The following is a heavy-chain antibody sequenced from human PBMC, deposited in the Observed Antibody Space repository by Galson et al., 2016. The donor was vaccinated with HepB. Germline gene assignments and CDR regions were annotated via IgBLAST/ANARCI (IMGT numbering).Heavy chain of an antibody. CDR2: ISASSRTI. Sequence: SLRLSCAASGFTFRDSWMSWVRQAPGKGLEWLSYISASSRTILYADSAKGRFTISRDNARNSLSLDMNSLRGDDTATYYCTRTRKLVLNPFDHWGQGVLVTVSS. D-gene: IGHD3-9*01. J-gene: IGHJ4*02. V-gene: IGHV3-11*04. CDR1: GFTFRDSW. CDR3: TRTRKLVLNPFDH.